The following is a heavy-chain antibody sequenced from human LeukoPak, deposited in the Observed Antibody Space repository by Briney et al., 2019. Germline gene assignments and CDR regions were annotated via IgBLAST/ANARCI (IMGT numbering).Heavy chain of an antibody. V-gene: IGHV4-61*01. J-gene: IGHJ1*01. D-gene: IGHD4-17*01. CDR1: GGSVSSGSYY. CDR2: IYYSGST. Sequence: KPSETLSLTCTVSGGSVSSGSYYWSWIRQPPGKGLEWIGYIYYSGSTNYNPSLKSRVTISVDTSKNQFSLKLSSVTAADTAVYYCARESDYGRYFQHWGQGTLVTVSS. CDR3: ARESDYGRYFQH.